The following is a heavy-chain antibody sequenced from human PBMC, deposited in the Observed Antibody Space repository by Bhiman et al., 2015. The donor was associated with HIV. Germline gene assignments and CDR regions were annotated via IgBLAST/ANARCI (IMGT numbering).Heavy chain of an antibody. CDR2: ISGSGTTI. J-gene: IGHJ4*02. D-gene: IGHD6-13*01. Sequence: EVQLVESGGGLVQPGGSLRLSCATSGFTFSSYEMNWVRQAPGKGLEWISYISGSGTTIYYADSVKDRFTISRDNSKNTLYLQMNSLRADDTAVYYCARGERGIAAAAYFDYWGQGTLVTVSS. CDR1: GFTFSSYE. CDR3: ARGERGIAAAAYFDY. V-gene: IGHV3-48*03.